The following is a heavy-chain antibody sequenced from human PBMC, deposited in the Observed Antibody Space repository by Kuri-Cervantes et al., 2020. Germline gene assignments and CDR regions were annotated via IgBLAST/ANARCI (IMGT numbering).Heavy chain of an antibody. Sequence: SETLSLTCTVSGGSISSGGYYWSWIRQHPGKGLEWIGYIYYSGSTYYNPSLKSRVTISVDTSKNQFSLKLSSVTAADTAVYYRARAAAGSFDYWGQGTLVTVSS. J-gene: IGHJ4*02. V-gene: IGHV4-31*03. CDR2: IYYSGST. CDR3: ARAAAGSFDY. CDR1: GGSISSGGYY. D-gene: IGHD6-13*01.